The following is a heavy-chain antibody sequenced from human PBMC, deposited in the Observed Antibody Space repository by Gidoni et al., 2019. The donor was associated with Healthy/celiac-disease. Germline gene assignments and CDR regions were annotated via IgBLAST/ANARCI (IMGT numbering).Heavy chain of an antibody. CDR1: GVTFSSYA. V-gene: IGHV1-69*01. D-gene: IGHD1-26*01. CDR2: IIPIFGTA. CDR3: AGNPDDIWELPH. Sequence: QVQLVQSGAEVKKPGFSVKVSCKASGVTFSSYAISWVRQAPGQGLEWMGGIIPIFGTANYAQKFQGRVTITADESTSTAYMELSSLRSEDTAVYYCAGNPDDIWELPHWGQGTLVTVSS. J-gene: IGHJ4*02.